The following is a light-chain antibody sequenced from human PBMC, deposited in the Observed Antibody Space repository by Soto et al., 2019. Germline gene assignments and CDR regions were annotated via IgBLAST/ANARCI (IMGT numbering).Light chain of an antibody. CDR1: QSVLYKNKND. Sequence: DIVMTQSPDSLAVSLGERATINCKSSQSVLYKNKNDLAWYQQKPGQPPKLLISWASTRESGVPDRFSGSGSVTDFTLTISSLQAEDVAVYYCQQYYGTPFTCGPGTKVDIK. J-gene: IGKJ3*01. CDR2: WAS. V-gene: IGKV4-1*01. CDR3: QQYYGTPFT.